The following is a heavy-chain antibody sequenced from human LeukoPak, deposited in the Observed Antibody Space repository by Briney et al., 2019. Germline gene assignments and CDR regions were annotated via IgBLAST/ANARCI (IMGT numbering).Heavy chain of an antibody. V-gene: IGHV4-30-4*01. D-gene: IGHD3-16*02. CDR2: IYYSGST. CDR1: GGSISSGDYY. Sequence: SETLSLTCTVSGGSISSGDYYWSWIRQPPGTGLEWIGYIYYSGSTYYNPSLKSRVTISVDTSKNQFSLKLSSVTAADTAVYYCDSSSIMITFGGVIATFDIWGQGTMVTVSS. J-gene: IGHJ3*02. CDR3: DSSSIMITFGGVIATFDI.